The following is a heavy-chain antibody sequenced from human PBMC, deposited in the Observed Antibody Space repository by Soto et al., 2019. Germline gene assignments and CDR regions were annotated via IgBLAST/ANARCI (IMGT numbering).Heavy chain of an antibody. Sequence: PSETLSLTCTVSGGSISSSSYYWGWIRQPPGKGLEWIGSIYYSGSTYYNPSLKSRVTISVDTSKNQFSLKLSSVTAADTAVYYCARYLLRDSSGYFLWGQGTLVTVSS. J-gene: IGHJ4*02. V-gene: IGHV4-39*01. CDR2: IYYSGST. D-gene: IGHD3-22*01. CDR1: GGSISSSSYY. CDR3: ARYLLRDSSGYFL.